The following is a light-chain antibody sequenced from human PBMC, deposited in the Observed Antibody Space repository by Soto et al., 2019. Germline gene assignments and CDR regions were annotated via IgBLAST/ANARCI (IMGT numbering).Light chain of an antibody. Sequence: QSVLTQPASVSGSPGQSITISCTGTSSDVGSYKLVSWYQQHPDKAPKLMISEVSKRPSGISDRFSGSKSGSTASLTISGLQAEDEADSYCCSYSGTSTHTVFGGGTQLTVL. CDR3: CSYSGTSTHTV. CDR2: EVS. V-gene: IGLV2-23*02. CDR1: SSDVGSYKL. J-gene: IGLJ7*01.